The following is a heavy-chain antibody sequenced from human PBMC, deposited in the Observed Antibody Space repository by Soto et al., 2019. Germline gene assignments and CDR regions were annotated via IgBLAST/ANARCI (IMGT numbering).Heavy chain of an antibody. J-gene: IGHJ3*02. CDR3: ASDWAPEPGITIFGVVISSDAFDI. V-gene: IGHV1-18*01. CDR2: ISAYNGNT. CDR1: GYTFTSYG. D-gene: IGHD3-3*01. Sequence: ASVKVSCKASGYTFTSYGISWVRQAPGQGLEWMGWISAYNGNTNYAQKLQGRVTMTTDTSTSTAYMELRSLRSDDTAVYYCASDWAPEPGITIFGVVISSDAFDIWCQGTMVTVSS.